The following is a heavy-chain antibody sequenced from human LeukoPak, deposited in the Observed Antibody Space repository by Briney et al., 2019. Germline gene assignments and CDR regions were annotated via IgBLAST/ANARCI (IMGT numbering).Heavy chain of an antibody. D-gene: IGHD1-14*01. J-gene: IGHJ4*02. CDR2: ISDSGTT. V-gene: IGHV4-4*07. CDR1: RGSIINYY. Sequence: SETLSLTCAVSRGSIINYYWTWVRQSAGKGLEWIGRISDSGTTDYSPSLRSRVVMSVDTSKNQFSLTLMSVTAADTAVYYCAGRTGHNLLDHWGQGIQVTVSS. CDR3: AGRTGHNLLDH.